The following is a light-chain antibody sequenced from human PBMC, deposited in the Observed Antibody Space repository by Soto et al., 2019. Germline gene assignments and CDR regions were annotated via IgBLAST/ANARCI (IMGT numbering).Light chain of an antibody. V-gene: IGKV4-1*01. J-gene: IGKJ3*01. CDR3: QQYFNTPFS. CDR2: WAS. Sequence: SCWSSRSILSSSNNKNYLAWYQQKPGQPPKLLVYWASTRESGVPDRFSGSGSGTDFTLTISSLQAEDVAVYYCQQYFNTPFSCGPGTKVEIK. CDR1: RSILSSSNNKNY.